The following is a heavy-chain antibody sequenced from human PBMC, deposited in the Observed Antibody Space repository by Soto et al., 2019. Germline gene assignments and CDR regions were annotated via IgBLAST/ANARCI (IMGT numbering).Heavy chain of an antibody. CDR1: GGTFSSYA. D-gene: IGHD5-18*01. Sequence: QLQLVQSGAEVKKPGSSVRVSCKASGGTFSSYAITWVRQAPGQGLEWMGGIIPLFGTTDYAQRFQGRIRITADESTSTAHMELSSLSSEDTAVYYCARALKTIQIGLYAFDVWGQGTKVSVSS. J-gene: IGHJ3*01. CDR2: IIPLFGTT. CDR3: ARALKTIQIGLYAFDV. V-gene: IGHV1-69*01.